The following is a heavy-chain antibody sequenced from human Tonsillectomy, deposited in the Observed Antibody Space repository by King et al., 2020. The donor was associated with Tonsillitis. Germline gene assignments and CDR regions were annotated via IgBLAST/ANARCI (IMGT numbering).Heavy chain of an antibody. Sequence: VQLQESGPGLVKPSETLSLTCTVSGYSISSGYYWGWIRQPPGKGLEWIGSIYHSGSTYYNPSLKSRVTISVDTSKNQFSLKLSSVTAADTAVYYCARSATVTPDASFDYWGQGTLVTVSS. D-gene: IGHD4-17*01. V-gene: IGHV4-38-2*02. CDR3: ARSATVTPDASFDY. J-gene: IGHJ4*02. CDR2: IYHSGST. CDR1: GYSISSGYY.